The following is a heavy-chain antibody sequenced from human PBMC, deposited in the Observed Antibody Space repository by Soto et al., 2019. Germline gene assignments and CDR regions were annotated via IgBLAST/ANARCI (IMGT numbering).Heavy chain of an antibody. Sequence: WGTLRLSCAASGFTFSYYAMNWVRQRPGKGLERVAVISYDGNNEYYADSAKDRFPIFRDNSKNTRYLQMNSIRTGDTAIYYCARDWGSVASCNENWFDPWGQGILVTVSS. D-gene: IGHD3-16*01. J-gene: IGHJ5*02. V-gene: IGHV3-30-3*01. CDR3: ARDWGSVASCNENWFDP. CDR2: ISYDGNNE. CDR1: GFTFSYYA.